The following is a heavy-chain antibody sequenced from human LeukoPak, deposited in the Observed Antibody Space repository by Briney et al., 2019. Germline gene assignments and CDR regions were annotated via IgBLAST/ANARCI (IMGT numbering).Heavy chain of an antibody. CDR2: IYYSGST. CDR1: GAFISSSSYY. Sequence: SETLSLTCTVSGAFISSSSYYWGWIRQPPGKGLEWIGSIYYSGSTYYKPSLKSRVTISIDTSNNHFSLKLRPVTAADTAVYYCARRGYSYIRAPYDYWGQGILVTVSS. J-gene: IGHJ4*02. D-gene: IGHD5-18*01. CDR3: ARRGYSYIRAPYDY. V-gene: IGHV4-39*02.